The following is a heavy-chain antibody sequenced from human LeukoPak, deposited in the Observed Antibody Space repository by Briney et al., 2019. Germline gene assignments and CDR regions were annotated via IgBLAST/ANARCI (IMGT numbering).Heavy chain of an antibody. CDR1: GGSFSGYY. CDR2: INHSGST. D-gene: IGHD5-24*01. CDR3: ARMAQEAFDI. V-gene: IGHV4-34*01. Sequence: SETLSLTCAVYGGSFSGYYWSWIRQPPGKGLEWIGEINHSGSTNYNPSLKSRVTISVDTSKNQFSLKLSSVAAADTAVYYCARMAQEAFDIRGQGTMVTGSS. J-gene: IGHJ3*02.